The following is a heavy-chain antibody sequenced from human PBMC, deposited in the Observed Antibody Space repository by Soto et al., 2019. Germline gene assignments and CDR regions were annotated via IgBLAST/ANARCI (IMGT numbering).Heavy chain of an antibody. D-gene: IGHD6-19*01. V-gene: IGHV6-1*01. CDR1: GDSVSSNSAA. Sequence: SQTLSLTCAISGDSVSSNSAAWNWIRQSPSRGLEWLGKTYYRSKWYNDYAVSVKSRITINPDTSKNQFSLQLNSVTPEDTAVYYCASKGDGWQWLGYDAFDIWGQGTMVTVSS. J-gene: IGHJ3*02. CDR2: TYYRSKWYN. CDR3: ASKGDGWQWLGYDAFDI.